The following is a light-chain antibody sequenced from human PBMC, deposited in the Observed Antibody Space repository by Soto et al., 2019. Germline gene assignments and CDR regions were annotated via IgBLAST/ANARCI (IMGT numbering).Light chain of an antibody. CDR3: QQRSNWPPRIT. V-gene: IGKV3-11*01. J-gene: IGKJ5*01. CDR2: GAS. Sequence: EIVMTQSPATLSVSPGERATLSCRASQSVSSDLAWYHQKPGQAPRLLIYGASTRATGIPARFSGSGSGTDFTLTISSLEPEDFAVYYCQQRSNWPPRITFGQGTRLEIK. CDR1: QSVSSD.